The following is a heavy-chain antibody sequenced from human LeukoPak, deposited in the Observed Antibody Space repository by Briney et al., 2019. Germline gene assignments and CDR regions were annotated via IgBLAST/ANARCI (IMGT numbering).Heavy chain of an antibody. J-gene: IGHJ4*02. D-gene: IGHD2-15*01. CDR2: ISSSSSYI. Sequence: GGSLRLSCAASGFTFSSYSMNWVRQAPGKGLEWVSSISSSSSYIYYADSVKGRFTISRDNAKNSLYLQMNSLRAEATAVYYCARALLQRRDYWGQGTLVTVSS. V-gene: IGHV3-21*01. CDR1: GFTFSSYS. CDR3: ARALLQRRDY.